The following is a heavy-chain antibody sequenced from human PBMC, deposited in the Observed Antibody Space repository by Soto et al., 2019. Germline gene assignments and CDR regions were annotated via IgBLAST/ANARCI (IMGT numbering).Heavy chain of an antibody. D-gene: IGHD3-9*01. Sequence: QVQLVESWGGVVQPGRSLRPSCAASGFTFSNYGMHWVRQAPGKGLEWVAVISFDGNTKYYGDSVNGRFIVSRDNSKNILYVQMNSLRPEDTAVYYCVKSKDLTGNDFKFDHWGQGTLVTVSS. CDR2: ISFDGNTK. CDR1: GFTFSNYG. J-gene: IGHJ4*02. CDR3: VKSKDLTGNDFKFDH. V-gene: IGHV3-30*18.